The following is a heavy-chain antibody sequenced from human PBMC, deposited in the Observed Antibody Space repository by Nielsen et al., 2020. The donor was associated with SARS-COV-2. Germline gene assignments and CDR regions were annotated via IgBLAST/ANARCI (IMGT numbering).Heavy chain of an antibody. Sequence: GESLKISCQGSGYRFTNYWIAWMRQMPGKGLEWMGIIHPTDSDTRYSPSFQGQVTISADKSISTAYLQWSSLKASDTAMYYCARRQHSGSYSYAFDIWGQGTMVTVSS. J-gene: IGHJ3*02. D-gene: IGHD1-26*01. V-gene: IGHV5-51*01. CDR1: GYRFTNYW. CDR3: ARRQHSGSYSYAFDI. CDR2: IHPTDSDT.